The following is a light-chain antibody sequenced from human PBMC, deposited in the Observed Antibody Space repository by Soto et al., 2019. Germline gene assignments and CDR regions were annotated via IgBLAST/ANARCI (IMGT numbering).Light chain of an antibody. V-gene: IGKV1-5*03. CDR1: QSISSW. CDR2: KAS. J-gene: IGKJ1*01. CDR3: QQYSTYPWT. Sequence: DIQMTQSPSTLSASIGDRVTITCRASQSISSWLAWYQQKPGKAPKVLMYKASDLESGVPSRFSGSGSGTEFTLTISSLQPDDFATYYCQQYSTYPWTFGQGTKVDIK.